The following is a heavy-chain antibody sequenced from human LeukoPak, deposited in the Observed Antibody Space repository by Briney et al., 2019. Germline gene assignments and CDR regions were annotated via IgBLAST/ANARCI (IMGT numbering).Heavy chain of an antibody. J-gene: IGHJ5*02. CDR3: ARGTKAAAP. D-gene: IGHD6-13*01. V-gene: IGHV3-21*01. CDR1: GFTFSSYS. Sequence: AGGSLRLSCAASGFTFSSYSMNWVRQAPGKRLEWVSSISSSSSYIYYADSVKGRFTISRDNAKNSLYLQMNSLRAEDTAVYYCARGTKAAAPWGQGTLVTVSS. CDR2: ISSSSSYI.